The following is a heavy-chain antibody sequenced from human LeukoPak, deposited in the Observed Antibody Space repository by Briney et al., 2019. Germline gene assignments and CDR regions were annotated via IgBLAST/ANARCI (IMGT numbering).Heavy chain of an antibody. V-gene: IGHV1-8*03. CDR2: MNPNSGNT. CDR3: TRGLFGVVNDAFDI. D-gene: IGHD3-3*01. Sequence: GASVKVSCKASGYTFTSYDINWVRQATGQGLEWMGWMNPNSGNTGYAQKFQGRVTITRNTSISTAYMELSSLRSEDTAVYYCTRGLFGVVNDAFDIWGQGTMVTVSS. J-gene: IGHJ3*02. CDR1: GYTFTSYD.